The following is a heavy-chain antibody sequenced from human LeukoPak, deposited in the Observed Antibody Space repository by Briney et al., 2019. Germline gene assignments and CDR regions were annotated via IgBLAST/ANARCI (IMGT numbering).Heavy chain of an antibody. CDR2: IYYSGST. D-gene: IGHD4-23*01. CDR3: ARRFGTTTVAYDAFDI. CDR1: GGSISSYY. J-gene: IGHJ3*02. V-gene: IGHV4-59*08. Sequence: PSETLSPTCTVSGGSISSYYWSWIRQPPGKGLEWIGYIYYSGSTNYNPSLKSRVTISVDTSKNQFSLKLSSMTAADTAVYYCARRFGTTTVAYDAFDIWGQGTMVTVSS.